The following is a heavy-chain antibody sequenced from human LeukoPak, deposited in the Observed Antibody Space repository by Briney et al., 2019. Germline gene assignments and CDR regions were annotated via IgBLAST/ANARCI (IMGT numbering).Heavy chain of an antibody. J-gene: IGHJ4*02. CDR3: ARFYDSSGSDY. CDR1: GGSFSGYY. Sequence: PSETLSLTCAVYGGSFSGYYWSWTRQPPGKGLEWIGEINHSGSTNYNPSLKSRVTISVDTSKNQFSLKLSSVTAADTAVYYCARFYDSSGSDYWGQGTLVTVSS. D-gene: IGHD3-22*01. CDR2: INHSGST. V-gene: IGHV4-34*01.